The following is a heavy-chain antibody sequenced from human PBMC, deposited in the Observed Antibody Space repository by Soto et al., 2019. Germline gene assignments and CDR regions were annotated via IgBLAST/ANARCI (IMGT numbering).Heavy chain of an antibody. D-gene: IGHD1-26*01. CDR1: GASISSGGYY. V-gene: IGHV4-31*03. CDR3: ARDRSGSRYFYNL. Sequence: SETLSLTCTVSGASISSGGYYWTWIRQYPGKGLEWIGYVYYGGNTNFNPSLRSRVAMSVDRSKNKFSLDLKSVTVADTAVYYCARDRSGSRYFYNLGGPGTRVTVSS. CDR2: VYYGGNT. J-gene: IGHJ4*02.